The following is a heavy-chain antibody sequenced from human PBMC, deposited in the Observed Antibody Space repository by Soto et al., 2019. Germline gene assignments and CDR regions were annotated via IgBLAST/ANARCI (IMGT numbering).Heavy chain of an antibody. CDR1: GFTFSSYA. V-gene: IGHV3-30-3*01. J-gene: IGHJ6*02. CDR3: ARDLADIVVVPARFYYYYGMDV. CDR2: ISYDGSNK. Sequence: QVQLVESGGGVVQPGRSLRLSCAASGFTFSSYAMHWVRQAPGKGLEWVAVISYDGSNKYYADSVKGRFTISRDNSKNSLYLQMNSLRAEDTAVYYCARDLADIVVVPARFYYYYGMDVWGQGTTVNVSS. D-gene: IGHD2-2*01.